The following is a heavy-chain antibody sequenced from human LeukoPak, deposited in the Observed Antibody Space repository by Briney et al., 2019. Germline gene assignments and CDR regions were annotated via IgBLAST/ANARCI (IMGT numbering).Heavy chain of an antibody. J-gene: IGHJ4*02. CDR2: IWYDGSNK. CDR1: GFTFSSYG. Sequence: PGGSLRLSCAASGFTFSSYGMHWVRQAPGKGLEWVAVIWYDGSNKYYADSVKGRFTISRDNSKDTLYLQMNSLRAEDTAVYYCAKDDVSYYDYVWGSYTSLFDYWGQGTLVTVSS. V-gene: IGHV3-33*06. CDR3: AKDDVSYYDYVWGSYTSLFDY. D-gene: IGHD3-16*01.